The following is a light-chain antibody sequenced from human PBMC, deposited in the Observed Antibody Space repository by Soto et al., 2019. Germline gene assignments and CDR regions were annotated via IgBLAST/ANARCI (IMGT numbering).Light chain of an antibody. J-gene: IGLJ2*01. CDR1: SSDVGGYNY. CDR3: SSYTSSSAPV. V-gene: IGLV2-14*01. CDR2: DVS. Sequence: QSALTQPASVSGSPGQSITISCTGTSSDVGGYNYVSWYQQHPGKAPKLMICDVSNRPSGVSNRFSGSKSGNTASLTISGLQAEDEADYYCSSYTSSSAPVFGGGTQLTVL.